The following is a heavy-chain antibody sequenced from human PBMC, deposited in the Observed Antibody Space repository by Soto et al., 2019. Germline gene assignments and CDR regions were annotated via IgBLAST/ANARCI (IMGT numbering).Heavy chain of an antibody. D-gene: IGHD1-1*01. CDR2: IYYSGST. V-gene: IGHV4-59*01. J-gene: IGHJ4*02. CDR3: ARAPSELVVNYFDY. Sequence: PSETLSVTGTVSGGSISSYYWSWIRQPPGKGLEWIGYIYYSGSTNYHPSLKSRVTIPVDTSKNQFSLKLSSVTAADTAVYYCARAPSELVVNYFDYWGQGTLVTVSS. CDR1: GGSISSYY.